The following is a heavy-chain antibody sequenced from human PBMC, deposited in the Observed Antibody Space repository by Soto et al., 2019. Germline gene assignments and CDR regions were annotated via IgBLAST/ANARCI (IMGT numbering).Heavy chain of an antibody. J-gene: IGHJ6*02. D-gene: IGHD3-10*01. V-gene: IGHV1-2*04. CDR2: INPNSGGT. Sequence: QVQLGQSGAEVKKPGASVKVSCKASGYTFTGYYMHWVRQAPGQGLAWMGWINPNSGGTNYAQKFQGWVTMTRDTSISTAYMELSRLRSDDTAVYYCAREKGSGIYYGMDVWGQGTTVTVSS. CDR3: AREKGSGIYYGMDV. CDR1: GYTFTGYY.